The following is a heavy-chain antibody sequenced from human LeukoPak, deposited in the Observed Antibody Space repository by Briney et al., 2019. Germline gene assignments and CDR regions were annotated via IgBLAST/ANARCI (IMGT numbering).Heavy chain of an antibody. CDR3: ARTCSSSGRYMVH. J-gene: IGHJ4*02. Sequence: ASVKVSCKASGYTSANFGITWVRQAPGQGLEWMGWISVYNGNTNYAQNLQGRVTLTTDTSTSTAYMELRSLRSDDTALYYCARTCSSSGRYMVHWGQGTLVTVSS. V-gene: IGHV1-18*01. CDR2: ISVYNGNT. CDR1: GYTSANFG. D-gene: IGHD2-2*01.